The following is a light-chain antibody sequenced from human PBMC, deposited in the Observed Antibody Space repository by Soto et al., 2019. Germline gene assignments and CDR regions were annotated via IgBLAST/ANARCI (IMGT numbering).Light chain of an antibody. J-gene: IGKJ2*01. CDR1: QSVSSN. CDR3: QQYTNWPPHT. V-gene: IGKV3-15*01. CDR2: GAS. Sequence: VMTQFPAALSVSPGERATLSCRASQSVSSNLACYQQKPGQAPRLLIYGASTRATGIAARFSGSGSGTEFTLTISSLQSEDFAVYYCQQYTNWPPHTFGQGTKLEIK.